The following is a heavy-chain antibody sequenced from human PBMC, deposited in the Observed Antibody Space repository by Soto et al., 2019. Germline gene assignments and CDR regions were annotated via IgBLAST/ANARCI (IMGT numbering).Heavy chain of an antibody. V-gene: IGHV4-4*02. Sequence: SETLSLTCAVSGGSISSSNWWSWVRQPPGKGLEWIGEIYHSGSTNYNPSLKSRVTISVDKSKNQFSLKLSSVTAADTAVYYCARWDIVATIEGNYYYYGMDVWGQGTTVTVSS. CDR1: GGSISSSNW. J-gene: IGHJ6*02. CDR3: ARWDIVATIEGNYYYYGMDV. D-gene: IGHD5-12*01. CDR2: IYHSGST.